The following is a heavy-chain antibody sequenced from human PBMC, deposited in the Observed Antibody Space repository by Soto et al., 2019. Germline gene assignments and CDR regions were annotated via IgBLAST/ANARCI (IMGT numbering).Heavy chain of an antibody. CDR3: ARDYKGSVAANDAFDI. CDR2: IYYSGST. D-gene: IGHD2-15*01. Sequence: SETLSLTCTVSGGSISSGGYYWSWIHQHPGKGLEWIGYIYYSGSTYYNPSLKSRVTISVDTSKNQFSLKLSSVTAADTAVYYCARDYKGSVAANDAFDIWGQGTMVTVSS. V-gene: IGHV4-31*03. J-gene: IGHJ3*02. CDR1: GGSISSGGYY.